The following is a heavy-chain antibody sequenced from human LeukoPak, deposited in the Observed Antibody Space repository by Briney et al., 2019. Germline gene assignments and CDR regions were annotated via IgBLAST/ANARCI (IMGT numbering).Heavy chain of an antibody. CDR2: IKQDGSEK. V-gene: IGHV3-7*01. CDR1: GFTFSSYW. Sequence: GGSLRLSCAASGFTFSSYWMSWVRQAPGKGLEWVANIKQDGSEKYYVDSVRGRFTISRDNAKNSLYLQMNSLRAEDTAVYYCARSHYDFWSGLYYYFDYWGQGTLVTVSS. J-gene: IGHJ4*02. D-gene: IGHD3-3*01. CDR3: ARSHYDFWSGLYYYFDY.